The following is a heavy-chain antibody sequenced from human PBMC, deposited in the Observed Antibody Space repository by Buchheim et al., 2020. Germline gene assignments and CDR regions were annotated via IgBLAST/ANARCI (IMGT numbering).Heavy chain of an antibody. D-gene: IGHD3-3*01. J-gene: IGHJ6*02. Sequence: QVQLQESGPGLVKPSGTLSLTCAVSGGSISSSNWWSWVRQPPGKGLEWIGEIYHSGSTNYNPSLKSRVTISVDQSKNQFSLKLSSVTAADTAVYYCARLQLSDYDFWSGYPSDYYYGMDVWGQGTT. CDR2: IYHSGST. CDR3: ARLQLSDYDFWSGYPSDYYYGMDV. CDR1: GGSISSSNW. V-gene: IGHV4-4*02.